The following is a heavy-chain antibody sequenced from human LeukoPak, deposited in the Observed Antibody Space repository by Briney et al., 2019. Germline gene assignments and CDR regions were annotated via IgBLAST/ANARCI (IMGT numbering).Heavy chain of an antibody. V-gene: IGHV3-53*01. Sequence: PGGSLRLSCAASGFTVSSNYMNWVRQAPGKGLEWVSTFYNGGSIYYLDSVKGRFTISRDSFKNTLYLQMNSLRVEDTAFYYCATSVVGLSYDEHFQHWGQGTLVTVSS. D-gene: IGHD2-15*01. CDR1: GFTVSSNY. CDR3: ATSVVGLSYDEHFQH. CDR2: FYNGGSI. J-gene: IGHJ1*01.